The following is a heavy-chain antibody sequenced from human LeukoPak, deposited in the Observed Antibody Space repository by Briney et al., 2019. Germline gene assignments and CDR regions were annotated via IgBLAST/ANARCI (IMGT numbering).Heavy chain of an antibody. V-gene: IGHV1-2*02. CDR2: INPNSGGT. Sequence: GASVKVSFKASGYTFTGYYMHWVRQAPGQGLEWMGWINPNSGGTNYAQKFQGRVTMTRDTSISTAYMELSRLRSDDTAVYYCARAVLLSDYYYGMDVWGQGTTVTVSS. CDR3: ARAVLLSDYYYGMDV. D-gene: IGHD3-10*01. CDR1: GYTFTGYY. J-gene: IGHJ6*02.